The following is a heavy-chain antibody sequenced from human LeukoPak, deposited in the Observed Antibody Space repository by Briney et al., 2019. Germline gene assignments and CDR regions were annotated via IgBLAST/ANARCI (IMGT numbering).Heavy chain of an antibody. J-gene: IGHJ3*02. CDR3: ARGTVTASMKAFDI. V-gene: IGHV4-4*07. CDR1: GGSISSYY. Sequence: SETLSLTCTVSGGSISSYYWSWIRQPAGKGLEWIGRIYTSGSTNYNPSLKSRVTMSVDTSKNQFSLKLSSVTAADTAVYYCARGTVTASMKAFDIWGQGTMVTVSS. CDR2: IYTSGST. D-gene: IGHD2-21*02.